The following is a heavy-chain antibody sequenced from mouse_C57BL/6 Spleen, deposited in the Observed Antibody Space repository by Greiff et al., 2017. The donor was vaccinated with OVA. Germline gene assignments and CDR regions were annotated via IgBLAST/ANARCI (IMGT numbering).Heavy chain of an antibody. CDR1: GYTFTSYW. Sequence: QLQQPGAELVRPGTSVKLSCKASGYTFTSYWMHWVKQRPGQGLAWIGVIDPSDSYTNYNQKFKGKATLTVDTSSSTAYMQLSSLTSEDSAVYYCASLTTVVAPFDYWGQGTTLTVSS. CDR2: IDPSDSYT. J-gene: IGHJ2*01. V-gene: IGHV1-59*01. D-gene: IGHD1-1*01. CDR3: ASLTTVVAPFDY.